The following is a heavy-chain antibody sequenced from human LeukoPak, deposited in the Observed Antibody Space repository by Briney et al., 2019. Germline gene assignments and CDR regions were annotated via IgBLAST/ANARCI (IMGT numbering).Heavy chain of an antibody. CDR1: GYSISSGYY. Sequence: PSETLSLTSAVSGYSISSGYYWGWIRQPPGKGLEWIGSIYHSGSTYYNPSLKSRVTISVDTSKNQFSLKLSSVTAADTAVYYCAREHLLTVTREIDYGGQGTLATVSS. D-gene: IGHD4-17*01. CDR3: AREHLLTVTREIDY. J-gene: IGHJ4*02. V-gene: IGHV4-38-2*02. CDR2: IYHSGST.